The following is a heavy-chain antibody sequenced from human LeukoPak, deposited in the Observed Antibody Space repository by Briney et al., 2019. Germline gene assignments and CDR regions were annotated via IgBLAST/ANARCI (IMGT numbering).Heavy chain of an antibody. V-gene: IGHV4-39*01. CDR3: ARHTLSLDDYIWGSYRNNYFDY. CDR1: GDSISSSSYY. CDR2: MSYSGNT. D-gene: IGHD3-16*02. Sequence: SETLSLTCSVSGDSISSSSYYWGWIRQPPGKGLEWIGSMSYSGNTYYNSSLKSRVTISVDTSRNHFSLNVRSVTAADTAVYYCARHTLSLDDYIWGSYRNNYFDYWGQGTPVTVSS. J-gene: IGHJ4*02.